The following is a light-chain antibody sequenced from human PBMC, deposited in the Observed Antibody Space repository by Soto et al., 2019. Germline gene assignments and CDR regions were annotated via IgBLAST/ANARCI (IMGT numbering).Light chain of an antibody. CDR2: GAS. CDR3: QQYINWPLT. J-gene: IGKJ4*01. V-gene: IGKV3-15*01. CDR1: QSVSSN. Sequence: EIVMTQSPATLSVSPGERATLSCRASQSVSSNLAWYQQKPGQAPRLLIYGASTRATGIPARFSGSGSGTELTLTISSLQSEDFAVYYCQQYINWPLTFGGGTKVEIK.